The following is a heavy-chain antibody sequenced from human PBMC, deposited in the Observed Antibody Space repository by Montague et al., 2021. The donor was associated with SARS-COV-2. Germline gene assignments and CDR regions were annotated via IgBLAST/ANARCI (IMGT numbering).Heavy chain of an antibody. Sequence: PALVKPTQTLTLICSFSGFSLDTRGAAVAWIRQPPGKALERVGSIYWNDGKKYNSSLKSRLSMSKDTSKNQVVLIMTDVDPADTATYFCAHREEDNNGYSFFDPWGQGTLVTVSS. CDR3: AHREEDNNGYSFFDP. CDR2: IYWNDGK. J-gene: IGHJ5*02. CDR1: GFSLDTRGAA. V-gene: IGHV2-5*01. D-gene: IGHD5-12*01.